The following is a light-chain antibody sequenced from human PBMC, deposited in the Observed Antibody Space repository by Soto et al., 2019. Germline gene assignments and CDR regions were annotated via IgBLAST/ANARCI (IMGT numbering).Light chain of an antibody. CDR3: QHYVTSSIT. J-gene: IGKJ5*01. V-gene: IGKV3-20*01. CDR1: QSVTSTS. CDR2: GAS. Sequence: EIVLAQSPGTLSLSPGERATLSCRASQSVTSTSLAWYQQKPGQAPRLLMYGASSRATGTPDRISGGGSGTDFTFTISRLEPEDFAVYYCQHYVTSSITFGQGTRLEIK.